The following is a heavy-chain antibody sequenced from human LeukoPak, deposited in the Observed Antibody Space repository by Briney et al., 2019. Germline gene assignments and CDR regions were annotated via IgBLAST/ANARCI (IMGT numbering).Heavy chain of an antibody. CDR1: GYTFTSYD. D-gene: IGHD6-19*01. CDR2: MNPNSGNT. V-gene: IGHV1-8*01. J-gene: IGHJ6*03. Sequence: ASVKVSCKVSGYTFTSYDINWVRQATGQGLEWMGWMNPNSGNTGYAQKFQGRVTMTRNTSISTAYMELSSLRSEDTAVYYCARAHSSGWYNYYYMDVWGKGTTVTVSS. CDR3: ARAHSSGWYNYYYMDV.